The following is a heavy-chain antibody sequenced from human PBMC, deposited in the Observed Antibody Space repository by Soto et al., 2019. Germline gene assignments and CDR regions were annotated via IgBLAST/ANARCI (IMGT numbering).Heavy chain of an antibody. Sequence: PSETLSLTCAVYGGSFSGYYWSWIRQPPGQGLEWIGEINHSGSTNYNPSLKSRVTISVDTSKNQFSLKLSSVTAADTAVYYCARVPVVVVAATPAAEKYYFDYWGQGTLVTVSS. V-gene: IGHV4-34*01. CDR1: GGSFSGYY. CDR2: INHSGST. J-gene: IGHJ4*02. CDR3: ARVPVVVVAATPAAEKYYFDY. D-gene: IGHD2-15*01.